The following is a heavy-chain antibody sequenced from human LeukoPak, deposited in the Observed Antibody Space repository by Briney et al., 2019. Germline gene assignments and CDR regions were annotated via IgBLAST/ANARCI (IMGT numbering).Heavy chain of an antibody. V-gene: IGHV5-51*01. CDR3: ARSELVAGGYFDY. Sequence: GESLKISCKGSGYSFTSYWIGWVRQMPGKGLEWMGIIYPGDSDTRYSPPFQGQVTISADKSISTAYLQWSSLKASDTAMYYCARSELVAGGYFDYWGQGTLVTVSS. CDR1: GYSFTSYW. CDR2: IYPGDSDT. D-gene: IGHD2-8*02. J-gene: IGHJ4*02.